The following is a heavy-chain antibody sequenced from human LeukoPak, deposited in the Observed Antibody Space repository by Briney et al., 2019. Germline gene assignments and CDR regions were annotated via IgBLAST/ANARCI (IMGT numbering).Heavy chain of an antibody. CDR3: ARVVAAAGNNWFDP. Sequence: SETLSLTCTVSSGSISTSNYYWGWVRQPPGKALEWIGNIFYSGSTYCSPSLKSRVTISLDTSRNQFSLKLNSVTAADTALYYCARVVAAAGNNWFDPWGQGTLVTVSS. J-gene: IGHJ5*02. V-gene: IGHV4-39*07. CDR2: IFYSGST. D-gene: IGHD6-13*01. CDR1: SGSISTSNYY.